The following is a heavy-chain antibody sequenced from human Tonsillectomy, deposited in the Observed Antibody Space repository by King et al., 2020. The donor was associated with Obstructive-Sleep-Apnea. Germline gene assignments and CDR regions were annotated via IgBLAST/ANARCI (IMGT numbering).Heavy chain of an antibody. J-gene: IGHJ4*02. V-gene: IGHV3-23*04. Sequence: VQLVESGGGLVQPGGFLRLSCAASGFTFSSYAMSWVRQAPGKGLEWVSTISGSGGTTYYADSVKGRFTISRDNSKNTLSLQMNSLRAGDTAVYYCAKDGGGYSYGPTYFDCWGQGSLVTVSS. D-gene: IGHD5-18*01. CDR2: ISGSGGTT. CDR3: AKDGGGYSYGPTYFDC. CDR1: GFTFSSYA.